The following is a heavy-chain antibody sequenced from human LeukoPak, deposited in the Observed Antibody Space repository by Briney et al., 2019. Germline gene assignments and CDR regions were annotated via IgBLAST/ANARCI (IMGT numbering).Heavy chain of an antibody. CDR3: AKDVGIAAAVGWDY. V-gene: IGHV3-23*01. J-gene: IGHJ4*02. Sequence: GGSLRLSCAASGFTFSSYAMSWVRQAPGKGLEWVSAISGSGGSTYYADSVKGRFTISRDNSKNTLYLQMNSLRAEDTAVYHCAKDVGIAAAVGWDYWGQGTLVTVSS. D-gene: IGHD6-13*01. CDR1: GFTFSSYA. CDR2: ISGSGGST.